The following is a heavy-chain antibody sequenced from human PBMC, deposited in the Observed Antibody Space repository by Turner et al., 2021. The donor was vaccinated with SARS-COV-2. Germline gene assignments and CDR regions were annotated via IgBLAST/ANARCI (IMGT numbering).Heavy chain of an antibody. J-gene: IGHJ6*02. CDR3: ARASRGSYYYGMDV. Sequence: VQLVESGGGVVQPGRSLRLSCAASGFTFSSYAMYWVRQAPDRGLEWLLVISYDGINKYYADSVKGRFTISRDNSKNTLSLQMNSLRIEDTAMYYCARASRGSYYYGMDVWGQGTTVTVSS. CDR1: GFTFSSYA. CDR2: ISYDGINK. D-gene: IGHD3-10*01. V-gene: IGHV3-30-3*01.